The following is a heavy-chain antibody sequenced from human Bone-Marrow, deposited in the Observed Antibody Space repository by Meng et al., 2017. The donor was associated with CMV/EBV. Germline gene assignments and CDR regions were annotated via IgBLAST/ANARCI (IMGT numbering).Heavy chain of an antibody. V-gene: IGHV1-2*02. CDR3: VSFGILVAAGRGMDV. Sequence: ASVKVSCKASGGTFSSYTISWVRQAPGQGFEWMGWINPNNRATKYAQKFQGRVTMTRDLSMSTAYMELSRLRYDDTAIYYCVSFGILVAAGRGMDVWGQGTTVTVSS. D-gene: IGHD2-15*01. CDR1: GGTFSSYT. CDR2: INPNNRAT. J-gene: IGHJ6*02.